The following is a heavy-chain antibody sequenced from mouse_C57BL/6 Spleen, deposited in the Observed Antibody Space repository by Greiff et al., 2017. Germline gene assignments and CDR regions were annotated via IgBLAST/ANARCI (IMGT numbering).Heavy chain of an antibody. CDR3: ARSRSNTPFDY. CDR1: GYTFTSYW. Sequence: VQLQQPGAELVKPGASVKMSCKASGYTFTSYWITWVKQRPGQGLEWIGDIYPGSGSTNYNEKFKSKATLTVDKSSSTAYMQLSSLTSEDSAVYYCARSRSNTPFDYWGQGTTLTVSS. D-gene: IGHD2-5*01. J-gene: IGHJ2*01. CDR2: IYPGSGST. V-gene: IGHV1-55*01.